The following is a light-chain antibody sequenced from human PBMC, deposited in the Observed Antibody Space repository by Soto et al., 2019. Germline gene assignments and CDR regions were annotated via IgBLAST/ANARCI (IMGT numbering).Light chain of an antibody. J-gene: IGLJ2*01. CDR2: SSN. V-gene: IGLV1-44*01. CDR1: SSNIGSNV. Sequence: QLVLTQPPSASGTPGQRVTISCSGSSSNIGSNVVNWYQQLPGMAPKLLIYSSNQRPLGVPDRISGSKSGTSASLAISGLQSEDEADYYCAAWDDSLNGVVFGGGTKLTVL. CDR3: AAWDDSLNGVV.